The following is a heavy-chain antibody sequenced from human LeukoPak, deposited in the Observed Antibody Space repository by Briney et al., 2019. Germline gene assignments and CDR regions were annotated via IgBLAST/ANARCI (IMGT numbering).Heavy chain of an antibody. CDR1: GFTFSSYG. D-gene: IGHD5-24*01. Sequence: PGRSLRLSCAASGFTFSSYGMHWVRQAPDKGLEWVAVISHDGSSYYYADPVKGRFIISRDNSKNTLYLQMNSLRVEDTAVYYCAKVIREVDMSHDYWGQGALVTVSS. V-gene: IGHV3-30*18. J-gene: IGHJ4*02. CDR3: AKVIREVDMSHDY. CDR2: ISHDGSSY.